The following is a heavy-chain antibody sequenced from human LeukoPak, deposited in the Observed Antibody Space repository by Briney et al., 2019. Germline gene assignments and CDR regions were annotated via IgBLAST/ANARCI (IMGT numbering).Heavy chain of an antibody. J-gene: IGHJ3*02. Sequence: ASVKVSCKASGGTFSSYAISWVRQAPGQGLEWMGRIIPILGIANYAQKFQGRVTITADKSTSTAYMELSSLRSEDTAVYYCARADYEGNNWRDDVFDIWGQGTMVTVSS. CDR1: GGTFSSYA. V-gene: IGHV1-69*04. CDR2: IIPILGIA. CDR3: ARADYEGNNWRDDVFDI. D-gene: IGHD1-1*01.